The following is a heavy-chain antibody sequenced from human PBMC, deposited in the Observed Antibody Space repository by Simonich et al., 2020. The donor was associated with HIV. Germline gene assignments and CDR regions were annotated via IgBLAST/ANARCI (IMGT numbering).Heavy chain of an antibody. Sequence: QVHLQQWDAGLLKPSETLSLTCAVYGESFSSYYWTWIRQPPGKGLEWIGEINHKGRTNYNPSLKSRVSISIDTSKNQFSLKLSSVTAADTAVYYCARGGGNPNYWGQGTLVTVSS. CDR1: GESFSSYY. CDR3: ARGGGNPNY. J-gene: IGHJ4*02. D-gene: IGHD1-1*01. V-gene: IGHV4-34*01. CDR2: INHKGRT.